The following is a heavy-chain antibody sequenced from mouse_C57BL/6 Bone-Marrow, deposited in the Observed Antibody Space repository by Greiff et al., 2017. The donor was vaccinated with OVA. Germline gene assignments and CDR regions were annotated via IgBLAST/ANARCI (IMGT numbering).Heavy chain of an antibody. Sequence: EVMLVESGGGLVKPGGSLKLSCAASGFTFSSYTMSWVRQTPEKRLEWVATISGGGGNTYYPDSVKGRFTISRDNAKNTLYLQMSSLRSEDTALYYCARPYYHGSRRNFDYWGQGTTLTVSS. CDR3: ARPYYHGSRRNFDY. V-gene: IGHV5-9*01. CDR1: GFTFSSYT. D-gene: IGHD1-1*01. J-gene: IGHJ2*01. CDR2: ISGGGGNT.